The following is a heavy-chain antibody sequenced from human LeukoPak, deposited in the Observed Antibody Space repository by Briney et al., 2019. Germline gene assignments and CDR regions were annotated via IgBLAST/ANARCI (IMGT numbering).Heavy chain of an antibody. CDR1: GYTFTGYY. Sequence: WASVKVSCKASGYTFTGYYMHWVRQAPGQGLEWMGWINPNSGGTNYAQKFQGRVTMTRDTSISTAYMELSRLRSDDTAVYYCASDRPQPNTAMVTGWFDPWGQGTLVTVSS. CDR3: ASDRPQPNTAMVTGWFDP. V-gene: IGHV1-2*02. D-gene: IGHD5-18*01. CDR2: INPNSGGT. J-gene: IGHJ5*02.